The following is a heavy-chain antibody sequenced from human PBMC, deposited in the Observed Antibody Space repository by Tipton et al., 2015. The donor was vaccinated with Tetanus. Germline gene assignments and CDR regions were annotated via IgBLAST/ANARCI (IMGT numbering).Heavy chain of an antibody. CDR2: IYPGDSDT. J-gene: IGHJ4*02. CDR1: GYIFTNYW. V-gene: IGHV5-51*01. D-gene: IGHD2-15*01. Sequence: MQLVQSGGEVKKPGESLKISCKGSGYIFTNYWIGWVRQKPGKGLEWMGIIYPGDSDTRYSPSFQGQVTISVDKSINTAYLQWSSLKASDTSMFYWARAHCSDGVCNFDFWGQGALVTVAS. CDR3: ARAHCSDGVCNFDF.